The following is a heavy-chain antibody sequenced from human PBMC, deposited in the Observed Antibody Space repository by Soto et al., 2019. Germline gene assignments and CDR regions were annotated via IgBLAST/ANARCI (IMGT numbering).Heavy chain of an antibody. Sequence: GASVKVSCTASGGTFSSYAISWVRQAPGQGLEWMGGIIPIFGTANYAQKFQGRVTITADESTSTAYMELSSLRSEDTAVYYCARDPEYYYDSSGAPDPPVFGPWGQGTLVTVSS. CDR2: IIPIFGTA. J-gene: IGHJ5*02. CDR1: GGTFSSYA. V-gene: IGHV1-69*13. CDR3: ARDPEYYYDSSGAPDPPVFGP. D-gene: IGHD3-22*01.